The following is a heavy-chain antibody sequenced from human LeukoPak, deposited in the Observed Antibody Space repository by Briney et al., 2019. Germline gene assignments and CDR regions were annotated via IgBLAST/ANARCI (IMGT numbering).Heavy chain of an antibody. CDR1: GFTFSGSA. J-gene: IGHJ6*03. CDR3: ASPSGSYYYYYMDV. D-gene: IGHD1-26*01. CDR2: ISSSSSTI. Sequence: GGSLRLSCAASGFTFSGSAMHWVRQASGKGLEWVSYISSSSSTIYYADSVKGRFTISRDNAKNSLYLQMNSLRAEDTAVYYCASPSGSYYYYYMDVWGKGTTVTVSS. V-gene: IGHV3-48*01.